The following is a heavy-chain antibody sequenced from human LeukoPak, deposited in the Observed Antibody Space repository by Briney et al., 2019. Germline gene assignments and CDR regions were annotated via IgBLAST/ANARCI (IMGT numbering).Heavy chain of an antibody. J-gene: IGHJ4*02. D-gene: IGHD1-26*01. CDR1: GGSINISSSYY. Sequence: SETLSLTCAVSGGSINISSSYYWSLIRQPPGKGLEWIGYIHYGGSTNYNPSLKSRVTISVDTSKNQFSLNLNSVTAADTALYYCACASYYYFDYWGQGTLVTVSS. V-gene: IGHV4-61*01. CDR3: ACASYYYFDY. CDR2: IHYGGST.